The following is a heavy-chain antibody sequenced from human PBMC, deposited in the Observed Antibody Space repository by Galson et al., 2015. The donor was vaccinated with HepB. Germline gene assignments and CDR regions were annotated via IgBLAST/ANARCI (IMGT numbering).Heavy chain of an antibody. CDR2: IDPSDSYT. V-gene: IGHV5-10-1*01. Sequence: QSGAEVTKPGESLRISCKGSGYSFTSYWISWVRQMPGKGLEWMGRIDPSDSYTNYSPSFQGHVTISADKSISTAYLQWSSLKASDTAMYYCARHHIAVAGEGNWFDPWGQGTLVTVSS. J-gene: IGHJ5*02. D-gene: IGHD6-19*01. CDR1: GYSFTSYW. CDR3: ARHHIAVAGEGNWFDP.